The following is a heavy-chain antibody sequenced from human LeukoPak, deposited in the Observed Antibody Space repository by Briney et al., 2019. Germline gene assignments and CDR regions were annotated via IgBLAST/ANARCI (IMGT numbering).Heavy chain of an antibody. CDR2: INHSGST. J-gene: IGHJ5*02. CDR3: ARGRLRYCSGGSCHRSWFDP. Sequence: SETLSLTCAVYGGSFSGYYWSWIRQPPGKGLEWIGEINHSGSTNYNPSLKTRVTISVDTSKNHFSLNLSSVTAADTAVYYCARGRLRYCSGGSCHRSWFDPWGQGTLVTVSS. CDR1: GGSFSGYY. V-gene: IGHV4-34*01. D-gene: IGHD2-15*01.